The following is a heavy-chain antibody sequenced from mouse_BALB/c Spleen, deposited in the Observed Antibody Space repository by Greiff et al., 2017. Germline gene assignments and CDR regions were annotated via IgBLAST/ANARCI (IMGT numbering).Heavy chain of an antibody. CDR2: INPSSGYT. Sequence: VQLQQSGAELARPGASVKMSCKASGYTFTSYTMHWVKQRPGQGLEWIGYINPSSGYTNYNQKFKDKATLTADKSSSTAYMQLSSLTSEDSAVYYCARLITTANYLDYWGQGTTLTVSS. V-gene: IGHV1-4*01. CDR3: ARLITTANYLDY. D-gene: IGHD1-2*01. J-gene: IGHJ2*01. CDR1: GYTFTSYT.